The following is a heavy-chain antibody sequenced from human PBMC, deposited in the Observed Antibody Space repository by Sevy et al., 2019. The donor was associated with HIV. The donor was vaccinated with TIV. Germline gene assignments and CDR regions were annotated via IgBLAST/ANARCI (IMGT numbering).Heavy chain of an antibody. CDR2: IIPIFGTA. CDR3: ARALDYGDYYFDY. D-gene: IGHD4-17*01. Sequence: ASVKVSCKASGGTSTNYAISWVRQAPGQGLEWMGRIIPIFGTANYAQKFQGRVTITADESTSTAYMELSSLRSEDTAVYYCARALDYGDYYFDYWGQGTLVTVSS. J-gene: IGHJ4*02. CDR1: GGTSTNYA. V-gene: IGHV1-69*13.